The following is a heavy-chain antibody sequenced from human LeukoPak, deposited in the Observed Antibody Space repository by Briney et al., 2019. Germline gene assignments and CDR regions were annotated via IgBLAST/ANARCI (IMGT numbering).Heavy chain of an antibody. Sequence: GGSLRLSCEASGFTFSIYTMNWVRQAPGKGLEWVSLISAGSRHIYYADSLRGRFTISRDDAKNSLYLQMNSLRAEDTAVYYCASWPVGWYGEDSWGQGTLVTVSS. CDR2: ISAGSRHI. CDR1: GFTFSIYT. D-gene: IGHD6-19*01. J-gene: IGHJ4*02. V-gene: IGHV3-21*01. CDR3: ASWPVGWYGEDS.